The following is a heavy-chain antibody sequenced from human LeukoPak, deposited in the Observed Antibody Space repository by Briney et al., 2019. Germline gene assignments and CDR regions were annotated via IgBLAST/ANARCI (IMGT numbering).Heavy chain of an antibody. D-gene: IGHD6-19*01. V-gene: IGHV3-11*04. CDR2: ISSSGSTI. CDR3: ATPSSYSSGWYNLDY. J-gene: IGHJ4*02. Sequence: GGSLRLSCAASGFTFSDYYMSWIRQAPGKGLEWVSYISSSGSTIYYADSVKGRFTISRDNAKNSLYLQMNSLRAEDTAVYYCATPSSYSSGWYNLDYWGQGTLVTVSS. CDR1: GFTFSDYY.